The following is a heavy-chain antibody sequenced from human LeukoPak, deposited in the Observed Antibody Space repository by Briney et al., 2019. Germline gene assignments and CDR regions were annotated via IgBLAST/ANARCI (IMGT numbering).Heavy chain of an antibody. J-gene: IGHJ4*02. CDR3: ARILWTAAVQFFDY. CDR2: IYTSWST. CDR1: GGSISSYY. V-gene: IGHV4-4*07. D-gene: IGHD6-13*01. Sequence: SETLSLTCTVSGGSISSYYWSWIRQPPGKGLEWIGRIYTSWSTNYNPSLKSRVTMSVDTSKNQFSLNLTSVTAADTAVYYCARILWTAAVQFFDYWGQGTLVTVSS.